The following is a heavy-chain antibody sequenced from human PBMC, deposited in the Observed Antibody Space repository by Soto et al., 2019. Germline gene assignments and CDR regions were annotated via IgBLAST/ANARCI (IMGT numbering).Heavy chain of an antibody. V-gene: IGHV1-8*01. Sequence: LLKVSCKASGYTFTSYDINWGRQATGQGLEWMGWMNPNSGNTGYAQKFQGRVTMTRNTSISTAYMELSSLRSEDTAVYYCARGPGYSSGGGDYWGQGTLVTVSS. CDR1: GYTFTSYD. D-gene: IGHD6-19*01. CDR3: ARGPGYSSGGGDY. J-gene: IGHJ4*02. CDR2: MNPNSGNT.